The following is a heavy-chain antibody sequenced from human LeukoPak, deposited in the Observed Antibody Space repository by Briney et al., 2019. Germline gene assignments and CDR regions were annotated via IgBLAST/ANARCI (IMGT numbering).Heavy chain of an antibody. CDR3: ARGRDGSGSYYNRLPYYYYMDV. D-gene: IGHD3-10*01. J-gene: IGHJ6*03. CDR2: ISAYNGNT. CDR1: GYTFTSYG. Sequence: ASVKVSCKASGYTFTSYGISWVRQAPGQGLEWMGWISAYNGNTNYAQKFQGRVTITADESTSTAYMELSSLRSEDTAVYYCARGRDGSGSYYNRLPYYYYMDVWGKGTTVTISS. V-gene: IGHV1-18*01.